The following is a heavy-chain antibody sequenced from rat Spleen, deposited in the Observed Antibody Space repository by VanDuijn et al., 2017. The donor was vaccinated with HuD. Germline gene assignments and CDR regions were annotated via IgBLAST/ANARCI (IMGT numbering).Heavy chain of an antibody. CDR1: GFTFSDYG. V-gene: IGHV5-29*01. CDR3: ARRHYGYTDYFDY. Sequence: EVLLMESGGGLVQPGRSLKLSCAASGFTFSDYGMAWVRQAPTKGLEWVATISYGDSSGHSATYYRDSVKGRFTISRDNAKSTLRLQVDSLRSEDTATYYCARRHYGYTDYFDYWGQGVMVTVSS. J-gene: IGHJ2*01. D-gene: IGHD1-6*01. CDR2: ISYGDSSGHSAT.